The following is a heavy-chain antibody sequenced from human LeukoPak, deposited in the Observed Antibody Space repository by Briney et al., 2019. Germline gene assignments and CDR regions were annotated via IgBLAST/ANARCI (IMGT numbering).Heavy chain of an antibody. Sequence: GGSLRLSCAASGFTFANCAMSWVRQAPGMGLEWVSAISGSGVGTNYADSAKGRFTISRDNSKNTLYLQMNGLRAEDTAVYYCAKNGRDDHDKYFFDFWGQGTLVSVSS. D-gene: IGHD3-9*01. CDR3: AKNGRDDHDKYFFDF. V-gene: IGHV3-23*01. CDR1: GFTFANCA. J-gene: IGHJ4*02. CDR2: ISGSGVGT.